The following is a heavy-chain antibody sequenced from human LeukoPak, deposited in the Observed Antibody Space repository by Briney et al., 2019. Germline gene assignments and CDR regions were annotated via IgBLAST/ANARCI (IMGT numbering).Heavy chain of an antibody. CDR1: GGSISSYY. CDR2: IYTSGST. V-gene: IGHV4-4*07. D-gene: IGHD1-7*01. CDR3: ARVKAEWNYEYYYYYMDV. Sequence: SETLSLTCTVSGGSISSYYWSWIRQPAGKGLEWIGRIYTSGSTNYNPSLKSRVTMSVDTSKNQFSLKLSSVTAADTAVYYCARVKAEWNYEYYYYYMDVWGKGTTVTASS. J-gene: IGHJ6*03.